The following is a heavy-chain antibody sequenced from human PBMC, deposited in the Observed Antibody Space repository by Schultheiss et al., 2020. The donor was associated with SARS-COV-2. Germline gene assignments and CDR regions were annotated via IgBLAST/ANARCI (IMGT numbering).Heavy chain of an antibody. J-gene: IGHJ6*02. CDR3: ARVAQGSRAVAERAYYYYGMDV. V-gene: IGHV3-11*01. CDR1: GFTFSDYY. CDR2: ISSSGSTI. Sequence: GESLKISCAASGFTFSDYYMSWIRQAPGKGLEWVSYISSSGSTIYYADSVKGRFTISRDNAKNSLYLQMNSLRAEDTAVYYCARVAQGSRAVAERAYYYYGMDVWGQGTTVTVSS. D-gene: IGHD6-19*01.